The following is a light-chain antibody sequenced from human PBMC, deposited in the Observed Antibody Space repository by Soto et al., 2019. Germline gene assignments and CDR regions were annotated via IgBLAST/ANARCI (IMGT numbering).Light chain of an antibody. V-gene: IGLV2-8*01. CDR2: DVS. CDR1: SSDVGAYNY. J-gene: IGLJ3*02. Sequence: QSALTQPPSASGSPGQSVTISCTGTSSDVGAYNYVSWYQHHPGKAPKLMIYDVSKRPSGVPDRFSGSKSGNTASLTVSGLQAEDEADFYCISYAGSSIWVFGGGTKLTVL. CDR3: ISYAGSSIWV.